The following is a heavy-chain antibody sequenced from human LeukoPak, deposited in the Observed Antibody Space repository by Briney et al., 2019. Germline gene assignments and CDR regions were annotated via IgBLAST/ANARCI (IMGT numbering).Heavy chain of an antibody. D-gene: IGHD3-3*01. J-gene: IGHJ4*02. CDR1: GFTFSSYA. Sequence: GGCLRLSCAASGFTFSSYAMSWVRQAPGKGLEWVSAISGSGGSTYYADSVKGRFTISRDNSKNTLYLQMNSLRAEDTAVYYCAKGRYFWSGYGSDYWGQGTLVTVSS. CDR2: ISGSGGST. V-gene: IGHV3-23*01. CDR3: AKGRYFWSGYGSDY.